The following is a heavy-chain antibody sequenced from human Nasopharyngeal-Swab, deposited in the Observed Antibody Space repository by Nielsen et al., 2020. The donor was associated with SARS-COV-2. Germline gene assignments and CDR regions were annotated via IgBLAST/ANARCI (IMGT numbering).Heavy chain of an antibody. D-gene: IGHD2-2*01. Sequence: SETLSLTCTVSGGSISSSSYYWGWIRQPPGKGLEWIGSIYYSGSTYYNPSLKSRVTISVETSKNQFSLKLSSVTAADTAVYYCAREIVVVPAARRTYFDYWGQGTLVTVSS. V-gene: IGHV4-39*01. CDR3: AREIVVVPAARRTYFDY. J-gene: IGHJ4*02. CDR1: GGSISSSSYY. CDR2: IYYSGST.